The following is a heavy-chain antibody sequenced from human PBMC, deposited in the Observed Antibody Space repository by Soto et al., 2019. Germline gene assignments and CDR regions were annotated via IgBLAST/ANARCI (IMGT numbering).Heavy chain of an antibody. D-gene: IGHD2-2*01. CDR2: IIPIFGTA. Sequence: SVKVSCKASGGTFSSHAISWVRQAPGQGLEWMGGIIPIFGTANYAQKFQGRVTITADKSTSTAYMELSSLRSEDAAVYYCARDQGGSVPSAFDIWGQGTMVTVSS. CDR3: ARDQGGSVPSAFDI. J-gene: IGHJ3*02. V-gene: IGHV1-69*06. CDR1: GGTFSSHA.